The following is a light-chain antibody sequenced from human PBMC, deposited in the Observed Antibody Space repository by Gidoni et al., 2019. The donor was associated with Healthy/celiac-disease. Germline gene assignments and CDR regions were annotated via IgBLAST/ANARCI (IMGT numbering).Light chain of an antibody. CDR1: SSDVGGYNY. CDR3: SSYTSSSNGV. Sequence: QSALTQPASVSGSPGQSITISCTGTSSDVGGYNYVSWYQQHPGKAPKLMIYDVSNRPSGVSNRFSGSKSGNTASLTISGLQAEDEADYYCSSYTSSSNGVFGTGTKVXV. V-gene: IGLV2-14*01. J-gene: IGLJ1*01. CDR2: DVS.